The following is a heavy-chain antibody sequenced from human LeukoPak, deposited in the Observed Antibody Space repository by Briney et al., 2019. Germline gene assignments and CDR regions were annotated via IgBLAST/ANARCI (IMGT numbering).Heavy chain of an antibody. CDR1: GGSISSGDYY. CDR3: ARDSSGYYQFDY. D-gene: IGHD3-22*01. CDR2: IYYSGST. Sequence: SETLSLTCTVSGGSISSGDYYWSWIRQPPGKGLEWIGYIYYSGSTYYNPSLKSRVTISVDTSKNQFSLKLSSVTAADTAVYYCARDSSGYYQFDYWGQGTLVTVSS. J-gene: IGHJ4*02. V-gene: IGHV4-30-4*01.